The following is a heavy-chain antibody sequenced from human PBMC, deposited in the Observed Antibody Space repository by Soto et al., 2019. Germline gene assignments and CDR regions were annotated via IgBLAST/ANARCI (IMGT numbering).Heavy chain of an antibody. CDR3: ARDWGYCRGVSCVRDAFDI. V-gene: IGHV3-33*01. D-gene: IGHD2-15*01. J-gene: IGHJ3*02. CDR1: GFTFSRNG. CDR2: IWYDGSNK. Sequence: QVQLAESGGGVVQPGRSLRLSCAASGFTFSRNGMHWVRQAPGKGLEWVAVIWYDGSNKYYADSVKGRFTISRDNSKNTLYLQMNSLRAEDTAVYYCARDWGYCRGVSCVRDAFDIWGQGTMLTVSS.